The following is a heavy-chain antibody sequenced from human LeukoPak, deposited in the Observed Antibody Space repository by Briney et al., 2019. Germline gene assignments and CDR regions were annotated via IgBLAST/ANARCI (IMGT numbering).Heavy chain of an antibody. CDR3: ARDAEGYSSSWWDY. CDR1: GYIFTGYY. V-gene: IGHV1-2*02. Sequence: ASVKVSCKASGYIFTGYYLHWVRQAPGQGLEWMGLINPNSGGTNYAQKFQGRVTMTRDTSISTAYMELSRLRSDDTAVYYCARDAEGYSSSWWDYWGQGTLVTVSS. CDR2: INPNSGGT. J-gene: IGHJ4*02. D-gene: IGHD6-13*01.